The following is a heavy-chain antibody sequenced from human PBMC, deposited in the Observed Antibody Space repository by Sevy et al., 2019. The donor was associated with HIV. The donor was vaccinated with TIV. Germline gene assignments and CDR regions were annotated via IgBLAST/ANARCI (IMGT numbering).Heavy chain of an antibody. CDR2: ISAYNGNT. CDR1: GYTFTSYG. V-gene: IGHV1-18*01. D-gene: IGHD1-26*01. Sequence: ASVKVSCKASGYTFTSYGISWVRQAPGQGLEWMGWISAYNGNTNYAQMLQGRVTMTTDTSTSTAYMELRSLRSDDTAVYYCAREAGGGSYYDLDYWGQGTLVTVSS. CDR3: AREAGGGSYYDLDY. J-gene: IGHJ4*02.